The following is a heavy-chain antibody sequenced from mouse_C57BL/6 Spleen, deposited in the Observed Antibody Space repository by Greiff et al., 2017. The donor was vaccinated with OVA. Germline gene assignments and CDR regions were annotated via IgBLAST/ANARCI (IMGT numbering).Heavy chain of an antibody. Sequence: VQLQQSGPGLVKPSQSLSLTCSVTGYSITSGYYWNWIRQFPGNKLEWMGYISYDGSNNYNPSLKNRISITRDTSKNQFFLKLNSVTTEDTATYYCAREGTTVVGGYFDVWGTGTTVTVSA. CDR1: GYSITSGYY. J-gene: IGHJ1*03. CDR3: AREGTTVVGGYFDV. D-gene: IGHD1-1*01. V-gene: IGHV3-6*01. CDR2: ISYDGSN.